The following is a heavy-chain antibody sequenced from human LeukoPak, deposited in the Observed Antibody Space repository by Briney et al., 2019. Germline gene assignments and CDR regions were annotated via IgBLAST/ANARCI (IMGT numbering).Heavy chain of an antibody. V-gene: IGHV3-33*01. Sequence: PGRSLRLSCSASGFTFSSNGMHWVRPAPGKGLEWVAVIWYDGSNKYYADSVKGRFTISRDNSKNTLYLQMNSLRAEDTAVYYCAGDYGEYYYGMDVWGQGTTVTVSS. CDR3: AGDYGEYYYGMDV. D-gene: IGHD4-17*01. CDR2: IWYDGSNK. CDR1: GFTFSSNG. J-gene: IGHJ6*02.